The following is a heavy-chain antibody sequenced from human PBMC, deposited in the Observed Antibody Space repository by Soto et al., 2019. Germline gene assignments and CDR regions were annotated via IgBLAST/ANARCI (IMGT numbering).Heavy chain of an antibody. V-gene: IGHV5-51*01. CDR3: ARDSYCSGGSCYSYYYYGMDV. D-gene: IGHD2-15*01. CDR1: GYSFTSYW. CDR2: IYPGDSDT. Sequence: GESLKISCKGSGYSFTSYWIGWVRQMPGKGLEWMGIIYPGDSDTRYSPSFQGQVTISADKSISTAYLQWSSLKASDTAMYYCARDSYCSGGSCYSYYYYGMDVWGQGTTVTVSS. J-gene: IGHJ6*02.